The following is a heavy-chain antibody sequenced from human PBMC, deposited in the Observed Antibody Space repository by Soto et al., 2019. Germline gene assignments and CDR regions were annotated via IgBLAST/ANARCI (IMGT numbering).Heavy chain of an antibody. Sequence: SETLSLTCAFYGGSFSGYYWSLIRQSPGKGLEWIGEINHSGSTNYNPSLKSRVTISVDTSKNQFSLKLSSVTAADTAVYYCARGRNYYYYYYMDVWGKGTTVTVSS. J-gene: IGHJ6*03. CDR2: INHSGST. V-gene: IGHV4-34*01. CDR1: GGSFSGYY. CDR3: ARGRNYYYYYYMDV.